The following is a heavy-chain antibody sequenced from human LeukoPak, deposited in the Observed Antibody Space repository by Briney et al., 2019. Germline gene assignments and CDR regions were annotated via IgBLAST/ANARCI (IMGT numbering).Heavy chain of an antibody. Sequence: KASETLSLTCIVSGGSISSYYWSWIRQPAGKGLEWIGRIYSSGSTNYNSSLKSRVTMSVDTSKNYFSLKLTSVTAADTAVYYCARDSRGAGTYHYNYYGMDVWGQGTTVTVSS. D-gene: IGHD3-10*01. CDR1: GGSISSYY. CDR3: ARDSRGAGTYHYNYYGMDV. V-gene: IGHV4-4*07. CDR2: IYSSGST. J-gene: IGHJ6*02.